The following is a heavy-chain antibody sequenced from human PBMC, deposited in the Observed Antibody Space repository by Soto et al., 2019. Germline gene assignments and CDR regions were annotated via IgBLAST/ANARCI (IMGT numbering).Heavy chain of an antibody. J-gene: IGHJ5*02. D-gene: IGHD1-1*01. CDR2: IIPIFGTA. Sequence: QVQLVQSGAEVKKPGSSVKVSCKASGGTFSSYAISWVRQAPGHGLEWMGGIIPIFGTANYAQKFQGRVTSTADESTSTAYMERSSLRSEDTAVYYCARGGKTTEPNWFDPWGQGTLVTVSS. V-gene: IGHV1-69*01. CDR1: GGTFSSYA. CDR3: ARGGKTTEPNWFDP.